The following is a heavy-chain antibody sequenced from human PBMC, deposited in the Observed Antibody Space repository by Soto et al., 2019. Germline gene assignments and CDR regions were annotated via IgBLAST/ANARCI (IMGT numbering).Heavy chain of an antibody. V-gene: IGHV3-30-3*01. CDR1: GFTFSSCA. J-gene: IGHJ6*02. D-gene: IGHD3-10*01. CDR3: AKDGGDYYGSGSYRLFYYGMDV. Sequence: QVQLVESGGGVVQPGRSLRLSCAASGFTFSSCAMHWVRQAPGKGLDWVAVISHDGNNRYYADSVMGRFTITRDISKNTLYLQMNSLRAEDTAVYYCAKDGGDYYGSGSYRLFYYGMDVWGQGTTVTVSS. CDR2: ISHDGNNR.